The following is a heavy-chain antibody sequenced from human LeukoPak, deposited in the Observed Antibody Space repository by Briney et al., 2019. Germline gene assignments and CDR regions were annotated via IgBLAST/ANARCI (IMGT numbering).Heavy chain of an antibody. CDR3: AREDYYDSSGYYYDY. V-gene: IGHV4-4*02. CDR2: IYYSGST. Sequence: PSGTLSLTCAVSGDSINSSNWWNWVRQPPGKGLEWIGSIYYSGSTYYNPSLKSRVTISVDTSKNQFSLKLSSVTAADTAVYYCAREDYYDSSGYYYDYWGQGTLVTVSS. D-gene: IGHD3-22*01. CDR1: GDSINSSNW. J-gene: IGHJ4*02.